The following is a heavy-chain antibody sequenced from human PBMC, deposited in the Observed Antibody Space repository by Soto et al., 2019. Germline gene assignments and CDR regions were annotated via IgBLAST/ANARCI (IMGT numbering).Heavy chain of an antibody. D-gene: IGHD5-18*01. V-gene: IGHV3-23*01. CDR3: ATHSSYSYGWFVY. CDR1: GFTFSSYA. CDR2: ISGSGGST. J-gene: IGHJ4*02. Sequence: EVQLLESGGGLEQPGGSLRLSCAASGFTFSSYAMSWVRQAPGKGLEWVSAISGSGGSTYYADSVKGRFTISRDNSKNTLYLQMNCLRAEDTAVYYCATHSSYSYGWFVYWGQGTLVTVSS.